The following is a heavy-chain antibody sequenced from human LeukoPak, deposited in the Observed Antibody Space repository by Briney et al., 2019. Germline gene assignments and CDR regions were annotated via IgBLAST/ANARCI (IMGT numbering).Heavy chain of an antibody. CDR2: ISYDGSNK. CDR3: AREGGHDYGDCFDY. CDR1: GFTFSSYA. D-gene: IGHD4-17*01. V-gene: IGHV3-30-3*01. J-gene: IGHJ4*02. Sequence: PGGSLRLSCAASGFTFSSYAMHWVRQAPGKGLEWVAVISYDGSNKYYADSVKGRFTISRDNSKNTLYLQMNSLRAEDTAVYYCAREGGHDYGDCFDYWGQGTLVTVSS.